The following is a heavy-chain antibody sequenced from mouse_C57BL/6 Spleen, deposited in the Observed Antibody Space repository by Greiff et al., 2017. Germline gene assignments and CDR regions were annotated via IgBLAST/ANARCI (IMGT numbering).Heavy chain of an antibody. CDR2: IDPSDSYT. V-gene: IGHV1-69*01. D-gene: IGHD2-2*01. Sequence: QVQLQQPGAELVMPGASVKLSCKASGYTFTSYWMHWVQQRPGQGLEWIGEIDPSDSYTNYNQKFKGKSTLTVDKSSSTAYMQLSSLTSEDSAVYYCARMVTTPHWYFDVWGTGTTVTVAS. CDR3: ARMVTTPHWYFDV. J-gene: IGHJ1*03. CDR1: GYTFTSYW.